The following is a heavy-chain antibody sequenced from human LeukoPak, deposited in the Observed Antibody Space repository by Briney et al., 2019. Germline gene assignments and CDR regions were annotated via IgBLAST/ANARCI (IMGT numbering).Heavy chain of an antibody. Sequence: PSETLSLTCTVSGGSISSYYWSWIRQPPGKGLEWIGYIYYSGSTNYNPSLKSRVTISVDTSKNQFSLKLSSVTAADTAVYYCARATTYYYDSSGHGGYFDYWGQGTLVTVSS. J-gene: IGHJ4*02. V-gene: IGHV4-59*08. CDR1: GGSISSYY. CDR3: ARATTYYYDSSGHGGYFDY. CDR2: IYYSGST. D-gene: IGHD3-22*01.